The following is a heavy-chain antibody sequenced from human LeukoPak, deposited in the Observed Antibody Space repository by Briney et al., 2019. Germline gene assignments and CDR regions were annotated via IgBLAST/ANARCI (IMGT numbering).Heavy chain of an antibody. CDR3: ARALAPLYSSSWYGGWFDP. Sequence: ASVKVSCKASGGTFSSYAISWVRQAPGQGLEWMGGIIPIFGTANYAQKFQGRVTTTADESTSTAYMELSSLRSEDTAEYYCARALAPLYSSSWYGGWFDPWGQGTLVTVSS. CDR2: IIPIFGTA. J-gene: IGHJ5*02. CDR1: GGTFSSYA. D-gene: IGHD6-13*01. V-gene: IGHV1-69*13.